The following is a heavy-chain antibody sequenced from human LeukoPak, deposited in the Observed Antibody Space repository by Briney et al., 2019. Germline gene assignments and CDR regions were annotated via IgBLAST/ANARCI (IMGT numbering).Heavy chain of an antibody. Sequence: GGSLGLSCAASGFTFSSYSMNWVRQAPGKGLEWVSSISSSSSYIYYADSVKGRFTISRDNAENSLYLQLNSLRAEDTAVYYCAREDLDYDFWSGSISFDPWGQGTLVTVSS. D-gene: IGHD3-3*01. CDR3: AREDLDYDFWSGSISFDP. V-gene: IGHV3-21*01. J-gene: IGHJ5*02. CDR1: GFTFSSYS. CDR2: ISSSSSYI.